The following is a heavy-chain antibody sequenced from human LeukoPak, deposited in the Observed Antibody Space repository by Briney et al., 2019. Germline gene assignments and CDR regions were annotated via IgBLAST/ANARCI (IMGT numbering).Heavy chain of an antibody. CDR2: IKQDGSEK. CDR1: GFTFSSYW. J-gene: IGHJ3*02. V-gene: IGHV3-7*01. CDR3: ARIYSSSSSRGAFDI. Sequence: GGSLRLSCSASGFTFSSYWMSWVRQAPGKGLEWVAIIKQDGSEKYYVDSVKGRFTISRDNAKNSLYLQMNSLRAEDTAVYYCARIYSSSSSRGAFDIWGQGTMVTVSS. D-gene: IGHD6-6*01.